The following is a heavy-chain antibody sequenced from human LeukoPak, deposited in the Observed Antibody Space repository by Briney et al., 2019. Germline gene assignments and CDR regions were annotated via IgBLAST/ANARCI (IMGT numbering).Heavy chain of an antibody. CDR2: INPDSGGT. CDR3: AREGSGWYGNFDY. CDR1: AYIFTSYY. V-gene: IGHV1-2*02. D-gene: IGHD6-19*01. J-gene: IGHJ4*02. Sequence: ASVKVSCKASAYIFTSYYMHWVRQAPGQGLEWMGWINPDSGGTNYAQKFQGRVTMTRDTSISTAYMEVSRLRSDDTAVYYCAREGSGWYGNFDYWGQGTLVTVSS.